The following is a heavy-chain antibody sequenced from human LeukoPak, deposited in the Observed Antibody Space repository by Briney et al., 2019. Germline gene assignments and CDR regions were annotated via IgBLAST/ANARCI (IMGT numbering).Heavy chain of an antibody. CDR1: GYTFTSYY. D-gene: IGHD3-3*01. CDR2: INPNSGGT. Sequence: ASVKVSCKASGYTFTSYYMHWVRQAPGQGLEWMGWINPNSGGTNYAQKFEGRVTMTRDTSISTAYMELSRLRSDDTAVYYCARIPPDDFWSGPKYYFDYWGQGTLVTVSS. CDR3: ARIPPDDFWSGPKYYFDY. V-gene: IGHV1-2*02. J-gene: IGHJ4*02.